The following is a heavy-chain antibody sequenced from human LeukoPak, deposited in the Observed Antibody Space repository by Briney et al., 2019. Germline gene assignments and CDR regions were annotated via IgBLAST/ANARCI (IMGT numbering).Heavy chain of an antibody. CDR1: GYTFTSYG. D-gene: IGHD2-21*02. J-gene: IGHJ3*02. CDR2: FDPEDGET. CDR3: ATWPIVVVTANFESVAFDI. Sequence: GASVKVSCKASGYTFTSYGISWVRQAPGRGLEWMGGFDPEDGETIYAQKFQGRVTMTEDTSTDTAYMELSSLRSEDTAVYYCATWPIVVVTANFESVAFDIWGQGTMVTVSS. V-gene: IGHV1-24*01.